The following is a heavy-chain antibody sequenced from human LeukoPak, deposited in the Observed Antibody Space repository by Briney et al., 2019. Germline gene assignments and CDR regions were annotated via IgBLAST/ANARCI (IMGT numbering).Heavy chain of an antibody. J-gene: IGHJ4*02. CDR2: INPNSGGT. CDR1: GYTFTGYY. CDR3: ARATLSTYYYDSSGYGFDY. Sequence: ASVKVSCKASGYTFTGYYMHWVRQAPGQGLEWMGWINPNSGGTNYAQKFQGRVTMTRDTSISTAHMELSRLRSDDTAVYYCARATLSTYYYDSSGYGFDYWGQGTLVTVSS. V-gene: IGHV1-2*02. D-gene: IGHD3-22*01.